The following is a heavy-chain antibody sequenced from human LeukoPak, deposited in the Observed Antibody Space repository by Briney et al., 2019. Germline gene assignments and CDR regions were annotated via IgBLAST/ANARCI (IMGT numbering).Heavy chain of an antibody. CDR1: GFTFSSYA. V-gene: IGHV3-30*04. J-gene: IGHJ4*02. CDR3: AKDMGYYYGSGSYPPENDY. Sequence: PWKSLRLSCAASGFTFSSYAMHWVRQAPGKGLEWVAVISYDGSNKYYADSVKGRFTISRDNSKNTLYLQMNSLRAEDTAVYYCAKDMGYYYGSGSYPPENDYWGQGTLVTVSS. CDR2: ISYDGSNK. D-gene: IGHD3-10*01.